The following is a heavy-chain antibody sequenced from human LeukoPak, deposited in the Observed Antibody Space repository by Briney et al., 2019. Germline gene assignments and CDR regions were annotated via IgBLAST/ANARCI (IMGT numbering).Heavy chain of an antibody. Sequence: GGSLRLSCAASGFTFSSYAMSWVRQAPGKGLEWVSAIRGSGGSTYYADSVKGRFTISRDNSKNTLYLQMNSLRAEDTAVYYCAKEARNYDFWSGYLRYGMDVWGQGTTVTVSS. J-gene: IGHJ6*02. CDR3: AKEARNYDFWSGYLRYGMDV. CDR2: IRGSGGST. CDR1: GFTFSSYA. V-gene: IGHV3-23*01. D-gene: IGHD3-3*01.